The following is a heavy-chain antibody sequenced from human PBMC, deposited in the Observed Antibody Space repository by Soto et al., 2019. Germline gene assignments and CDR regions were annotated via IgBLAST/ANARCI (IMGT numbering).Heavy chain of an antibody. CDR2: ISSSSSYI. CDR1: GFTFSSYS. Sequence: GGSLRLSCAASGFTFSSYSMNWVRQAPGKGLEWVSSISSSSSYIYYADSVKGRFTISRDNAKNSLYLQMNSLRAEDTAVYYCERRRRVTLFYYYGMDVWGQGTTVTVSS. J-gene: IGHJ6*02. V-gene: IGHV3-21*01. D-gene: IGHD4-4*01. CDR3: ERRRRVTLFYYYGMDV.